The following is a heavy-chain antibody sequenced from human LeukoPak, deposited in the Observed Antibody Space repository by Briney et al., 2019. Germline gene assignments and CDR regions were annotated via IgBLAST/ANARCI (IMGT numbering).Heavy chain of an antibody. J-gene: IGHJ1*01. Sequence: GGSLRLSCAASGFTFSSYAMRWVRQAPGKGLEWVAVISYDGSNKYYADSVKGRFTISRDNSKNTLYLQMNSLRAEDTAVYYCAKYFASGSYYKLPHWGQGTLVTVSS. D-gene: IGHD3-10*01. V-gene: IGHV3-30*04. CDR1: GFTFSSYA. CDR2: ISYDGSNK. CDR3: AKYFASGSYYKLPH.